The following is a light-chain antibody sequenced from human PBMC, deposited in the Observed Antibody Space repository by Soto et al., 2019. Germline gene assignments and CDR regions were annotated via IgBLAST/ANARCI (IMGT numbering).Light chain of an antibody. V-gene: IGKV3-20*01. CDR2: GAS. J-gene: IGKJ1*01. CDR3: QHYDKSPTWT. CDR1: QSLSSGS. Sequence: EIVLTQSPGTLSLSPGARATLSCRASQSLSSGSLAWYQQKPGQAPRLLIYGASSRAAGIPDRFSGSGSGTDFTLSISRLEPEDFAVYYCQHYDKSPTWTFGQGTKVEIK.